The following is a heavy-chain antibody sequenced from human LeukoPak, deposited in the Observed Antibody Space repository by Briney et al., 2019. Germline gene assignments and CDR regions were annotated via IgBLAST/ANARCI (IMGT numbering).Heavy chain of an antibody. J-gene: IGHJ4*02. CDR2: IYYSGAT. CDR3: ARFGITVVRGGKYYFDY. V-gene: IGHV4-59*08. Sequence: PSETLSLTCTVSGGSISNYYWGWIRQPPGKGLEWIGHIYYSGATKYNPSLKSRITISVDTSKNQFSLMLSSVTVADTAVYYCARFGITVVRGGKYYFDYWGQGTLVTVSS. D-gene: IGHD3-10*01. CDR1: GGSISNYY.